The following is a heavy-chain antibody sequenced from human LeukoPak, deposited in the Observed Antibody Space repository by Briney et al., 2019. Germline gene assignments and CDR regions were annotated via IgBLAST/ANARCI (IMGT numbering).Heavy chain of an antibody. J-gene: IGHJ4*02. CDR2: IKQDGSEK. CDR1: GFTFSSFW. Sequence: GGALRLSCAASGFTFSSFWMSWVRQAPGKGLEGVANIKQDGSEKYYVASVKGRFTISRDNAKNSLYLQMNSLRAEDTAVYYCARGKGVDYWGQGTLVTVSS. CDR3: ARGKGVDY. V-gene: IGHV3-7*01. D-gene: IGHD3-16*01.